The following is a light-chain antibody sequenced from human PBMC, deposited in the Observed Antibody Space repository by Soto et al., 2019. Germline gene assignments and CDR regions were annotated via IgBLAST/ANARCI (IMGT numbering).Light chain of an antibody. J-gene: IGLJ1*01. CDR1: RSDVGGYNY. V-gene: IGLV2-14*01. Sequence: QSALTQPASVSGSPGQSITISCTGARSDVGGYNYVSWYQQYPGKAPKLIIYEVSSRPSGVSNRFSGSKSGNTASLTISGLQAEDEADYYCTSYASSNTYVFGTGTKVTVL. CDR3: TSYASSNTYV. CDR2: EVS.